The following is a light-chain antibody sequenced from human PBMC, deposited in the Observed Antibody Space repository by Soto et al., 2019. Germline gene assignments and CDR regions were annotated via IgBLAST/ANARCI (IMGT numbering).Light chain of an antibody. CDR1: QSVSSTS. CDR2: GAS. CDR3: QQYGSSLIT. J-gene: IGKJ5*01. Sequence: EIVMTQSPATLSVSPGEGATVSCRASQSVSSTSLAWYQQKPGQAPRLLIYGASSRATGIPDRFSGSGSGTEFTLTISRLEPEDFAVYYCQQYGSSLITFGQGTRLEIK. V-gene: IGKV3-20*01.